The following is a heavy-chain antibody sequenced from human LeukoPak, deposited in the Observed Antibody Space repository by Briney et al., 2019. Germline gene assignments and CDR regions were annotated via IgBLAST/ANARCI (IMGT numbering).Heavy chain of an antibody. CDR1: GYTFTGYY. D-gene: IGHD2-2*01. V-gene: IGHV1-2*02. J-gene: IGHJ5*02. CDR2: IKPSNGGT. CDR3: ARARGDIVVVPAAIWFDP. Sequence: GASVKVSCKASGYTFTGYYMHWVRQAPGQGLEWMGWIKPSNGGTNYAQKFQGRVTMTRDTSISTAYMELSRLRSDDTAVYYCARARGDIVVVPAAIWFDPWGQGTLVTVS.